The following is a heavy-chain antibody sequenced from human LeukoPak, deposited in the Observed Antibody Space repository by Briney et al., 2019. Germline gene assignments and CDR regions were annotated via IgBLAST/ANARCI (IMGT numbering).Heavy chain of an antibody. CDR2: VFTSGIISGNT. V-gene: IGHV4-4*07. CDR3: ARDRYYYDSSSYFSAFDT. CDR1: GGSISSYY. J-gene: IGHJ3*02. D-gene: IGHD3-22*01. Sequence: SEILSLTCTVSGGSISSYYWSWIRQPPGKGLEWIGRVFTSGIISGNTNYNPSVKSRVTMSVDSSKNQFSLKLRSVTAADTAVYYCARDRYYYDSSSYFSAFDTWGQGTMVTVSS.